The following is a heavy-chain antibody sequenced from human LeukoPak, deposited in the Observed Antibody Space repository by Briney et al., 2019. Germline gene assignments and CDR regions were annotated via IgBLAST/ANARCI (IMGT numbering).Heavy chain of an antibody. CDR1: GFTFSSYS. V-gene: IGHV3-21*01. CDR3: ARDQPRVYYDSSGFTG. Sequence: PGGSLRLSCAASGFTFSSYSMNWVRQAPGKGLEWVSSISSSSSYISYADSVKGRFTISRDNAKNSLYLQMNSLRAEDTAVYYCARDQPRVYYDSSGFTGWGQGTLVTVSS. CDR2: ISSSSSYI. D-gene: IGHD3-22*01. J-gene: IGHJ4*02.